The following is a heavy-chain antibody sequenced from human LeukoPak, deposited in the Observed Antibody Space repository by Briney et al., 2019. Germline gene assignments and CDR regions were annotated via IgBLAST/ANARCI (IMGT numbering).Heavy chain of an antibody. Sequence: GGSLRLSCAASGFTFSSSWMTWVRQAPGKGLEWVASINQDGGEIHYVDSVKGRYTISRDNAKNSLYLQMNSLTAEDTAVHYCVRAHHPGGWFDPWGQGTVVTVS. V-gene: IGHV3-7*04. CDR2: INQDGGEI. J-gene: IGHJ5*02. D-gene: IGHD3-10*01. CDR1: GFTFSSSW. CDR3: VRAHHPGGWFDP.